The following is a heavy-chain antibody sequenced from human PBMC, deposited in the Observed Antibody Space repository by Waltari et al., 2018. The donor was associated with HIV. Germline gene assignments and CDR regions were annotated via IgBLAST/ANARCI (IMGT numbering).Heavy chain of an antibody. CDR3: ARDLGYSYGYVSDY. V-gene: IGHV3-7*01. J-gene: IGHJ4*02. CDR1: GFTFSSYW. D-gene: IGHD5-18*01. CDR2: RKQDGSEK. Sequence: EVQLVESGGGLVQPGGSLRLSCAASGFTFSSYWMSWVRQAPGKGREWVANRKQDGSEKYYVDSVKGRFTISRDNAKNSLYLQMNSLRAEDTAVYYCARDLGYSYGYVSDYWGQGTLVTVSS.